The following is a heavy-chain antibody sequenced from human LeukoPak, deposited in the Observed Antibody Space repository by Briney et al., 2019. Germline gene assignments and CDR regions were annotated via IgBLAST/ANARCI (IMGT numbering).Heavy chain of an antibody. CDR3: ARGVGGSGSYYILYFDY. CDR1: GYTFTGYY. V-gene: IGHV1-2*02. CDR2: INPNSGGT. D-gene: IGHD3-10*01. J-gene: IGHJ4*02. Sequence: ASVKVSCKASGYTFTGYYMHWVRQAPGQGLEWMGWINPNSGGTNYAQKFQGRVTMTRGTSISTAYMELSRLRSDDTAVYYCARGVGGSGSYYILYFDYWGQGTLVTVS.